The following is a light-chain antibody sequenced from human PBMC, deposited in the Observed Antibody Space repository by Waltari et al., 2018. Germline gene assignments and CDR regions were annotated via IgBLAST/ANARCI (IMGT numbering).Light chain of an antibody. V-gene: IGLV1-40*01. CDR3: QSYDRRLEVI. CDR2: ANV. Sequence: QSVLTHPPSVSGAPGQRVTISCSGTTSNTGAPSDVHWYQQHPGTAPKLLIFANVHRPSGVPDRFSGSKSGTSASLAITGLQAEDEADYYCQSYDRRLEVIFGGGTKLAVL. J-gene: IGLJ2*01. CDR1: TSNTGAPSD.